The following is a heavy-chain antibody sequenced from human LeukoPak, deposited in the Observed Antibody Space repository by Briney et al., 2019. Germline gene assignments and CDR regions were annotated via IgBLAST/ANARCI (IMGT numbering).Heavy chain of an antibody. D-gene: IGHD2-21*01. J-gene: IGHJ5*02. V-gene: IGHV1-69*13. Sequence: GASVKVSCKASGGTFSSYAISWVRQAPGQGLEWMGGIIPIFGTANYAQKFQGRVTITADESTSTAYMELSSLRSEDTAVYYRARHINCGGDCYSEFDPWGQGTLVTVSS. CDR1: GGTFSSYA. CDR2: IIPIFGTA. CDR3: ARHINCGGDCYSEFDP.